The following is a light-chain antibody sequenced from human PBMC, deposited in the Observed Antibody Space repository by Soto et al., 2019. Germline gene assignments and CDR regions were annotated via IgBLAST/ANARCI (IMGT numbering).Light chain of an antibody. J-gene: IGKJ5*01. V-gene: IGKV1-33*01. CDR1: QDIRNY. Sequence: DIQMTQSPSSLSSSVGDSVTITCQGSQDIRNYLNWYQQKPGKAPKVLIYDATDLETGVPSRFSGSGSGTDFTFTISSLQPEDVAIYYCQQYDKLPPITFGQGTRLEIK. CDR3: QQYDKLPPIT. CDR2: DAT.